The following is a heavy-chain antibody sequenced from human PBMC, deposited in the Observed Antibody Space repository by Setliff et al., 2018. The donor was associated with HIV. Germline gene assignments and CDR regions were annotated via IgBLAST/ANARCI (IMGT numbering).Heavy chain of an antibody. V-gene: IGHV3-23*01. CDR1: GFTFSSYA. CDR3: AKDYYDFVWGSSLAY. D-gene: IGHD3-16*01. J-gene: IGHJ4*02. Sequence: GSLRLSCEGSGFTFSSYAMSWVRQAPGKGLEWVSAISGSGGSTYYADSVKGRFTISRDNSKNTLYLQMNSLRAEDTAVYYCAKDYYDFVWGSSLAYWGQGTLVTVSS. CDR2: ISGSGGST.